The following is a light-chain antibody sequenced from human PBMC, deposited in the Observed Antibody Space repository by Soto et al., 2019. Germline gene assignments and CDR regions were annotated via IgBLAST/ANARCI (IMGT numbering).Light chain of an antibody. CDR1: DIYKY. CDR2: GAS. J-gene: IGKJ4*01. V-gene: IGKV1-39*01. Sequence: EIQMNQAPFLPSSSLGGRIPIHFPGRPDIYKYLNWYQQKPGKAPKLLIFGASALQSGVPSRFSGSGSGPDFTLTISSLQPEDFATYYCQQTYDTPLTFGGGTTVEIK. CDR3: QQTYDTPLT.